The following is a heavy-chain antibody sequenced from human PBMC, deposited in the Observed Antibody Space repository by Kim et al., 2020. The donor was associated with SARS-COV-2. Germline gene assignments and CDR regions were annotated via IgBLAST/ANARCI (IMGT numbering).Heavy chain of an antibody. Sequence: DSVKGQLTIARDNTKNTMDLQRNSLRAEDTAVYYCARDRYYGSNYYGMDVWGQGTTVTVSS. D-gene: IGHD3-10*01. CDR3: ARDRYYGSNYYGMDV. V-gene: IGHV3-30*07. J-gene: IGHJ6*02.